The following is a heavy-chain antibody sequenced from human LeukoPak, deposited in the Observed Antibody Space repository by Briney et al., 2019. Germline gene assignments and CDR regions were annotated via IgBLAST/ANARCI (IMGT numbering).Heavy chain of an antibody. CDR3: AKDEFVASAFTGAFDI. CDR2: ISWNTGDI. V-gene: IGHV3-9*03. J-gene: IGHJ3*02. D-gene: IGHD2-8*02. CDR1: GFTFDNYA. Sequence: GGSLRLSCAASGFTFDNYAMHWVRQAPGKGLEWVSVISWNTGDIGYADSVKGRFTISRDNAKNSLYLQMNSLRAEDMALYYCAKDEFVASAFTGAFDIGGQGQWSPSLQ.